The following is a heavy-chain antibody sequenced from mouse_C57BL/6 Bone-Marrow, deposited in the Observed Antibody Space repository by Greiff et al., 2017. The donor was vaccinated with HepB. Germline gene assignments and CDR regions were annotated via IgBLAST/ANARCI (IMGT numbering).Heavy chain of an antibody. CDR3: ARHHYGSFAY. D-gene: IGHD1-1*01. CDR1: GFTFSSYT. CDR2: ISGGGGNT. V-gene: IGHV5-9*01. J-gene: IGHJ3*01. Sequence: EVKVVESGGGLVKPGGSLKLSCAASGFTFSSYTMSWVRQTPEKRLEWVATISGGGGNTYYPDSVKGRFTISRDNAKNTLYLQMSSLRSEDTALYYCARHHYGSFAYWGQGTLVTVSA.